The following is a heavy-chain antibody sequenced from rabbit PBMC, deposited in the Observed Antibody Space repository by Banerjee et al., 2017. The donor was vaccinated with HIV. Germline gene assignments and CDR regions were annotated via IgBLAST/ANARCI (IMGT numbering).Heavy chain of an antibody. CDR3: ARAVNAEGLDL. J-gene: IGHJ3*01. CDR2: IAAGSGNT. CDR1: GFTFSSSYY. D-gene: IGHD3-3*01. V-gene: IGHV1S40*01. Sequence: QSLEESGGDLVKPGASLTLTCTASGFTFSSSYYMCWVRQAPGKGLEWIGTIAAGSGNTDYATWVNGRFTITRNTNLNTVTLQMTSLTAADTATYFCARAVNAEGLDLWGPGTLVTVS.